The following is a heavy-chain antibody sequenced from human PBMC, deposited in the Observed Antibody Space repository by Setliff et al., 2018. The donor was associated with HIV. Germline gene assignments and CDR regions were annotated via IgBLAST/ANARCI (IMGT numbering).Heavy chain of an antibody. CDR1: GGSFSGYY. Sequence: SETLSLTCSVSGGSFSGYYWSWIRQPVGKGLEWIGHVFATGPTNYNPSLGTRITISVDTSKNQFSLTLRSVTAADTAVYYCAREHFWSGYYSYDAFDIWGQGTMVTVSS. J-gene: IGHJ3*02. D-gene: IGHD3-3*02. CDR3: AREHFWSGYYSYDAFDI. CDR2: VFATGPT. V-gene: IGHV4-4*07.